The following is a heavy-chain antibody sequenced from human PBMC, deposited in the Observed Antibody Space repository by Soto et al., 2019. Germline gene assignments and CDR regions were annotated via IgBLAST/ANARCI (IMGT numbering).Heavy chain of an antibody. J-gene: IGHJ4*02. CDR3: ASEPRTPYCGGDCQFSDY. V-gene: IGHV3-23*01. CDR1: GFTLSSYA. Sequence: GGSLRLSCAASGFTLSSYAMSWVRQAPGKGLEWVSAISGSGGSTYYADSVKGRFTISRDNSKNTLYLQMNSLRAEDTAVYYCASEPRTPYCGGDCQFSDYWGQGTLVTVSS. D-gene: IGHD2-21*02. CDR2: ISGSGGST.